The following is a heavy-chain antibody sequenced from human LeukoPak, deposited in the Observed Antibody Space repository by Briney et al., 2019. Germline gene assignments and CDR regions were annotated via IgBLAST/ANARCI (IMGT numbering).Heavy chain of an antibody. Sequence: SETLSLTCTVSGGSISSYYWSWIRQPPGKGLEWIGYIYYSGSTNYNPSLKSRVTMSVDTSKNQFSLKLSSVTAADTAVYYCARDRLGYYDILTGYYRDDAFDIWGQGTMVTVSS. D-gene: IGHD3-9*01. CDR3: ARDRLGYYDILTGYYRDDAFDI. V-gene: IGHV4-59*12. J-gene: IGHJ3*02. CDR1: GGSISSYY. CDR2: IYYSGST.